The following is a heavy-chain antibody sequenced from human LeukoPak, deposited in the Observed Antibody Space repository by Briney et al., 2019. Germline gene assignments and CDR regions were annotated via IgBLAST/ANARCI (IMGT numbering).Heavy chain of an antibody. D-gene: IGHD1-14*01. V-gene: IGHV4-59*01. J-gene: IGHJ4*02. CDR2: IYYSGST. CDR1: GGSISSYY. Sequence: SETLSLTCTVSGGSISSYYWSWIRQPPGKGLEWIGYIYYSGSTNYNPSLKSRVTISVDTSKNQFSLKLSSVTAADTAVYYCAITAGMGFDYWGQGTLVTVSS. CDR3: AITAGMGFDY.